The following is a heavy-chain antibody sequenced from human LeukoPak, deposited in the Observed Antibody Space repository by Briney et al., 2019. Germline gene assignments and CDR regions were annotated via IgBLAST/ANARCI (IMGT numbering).Heavy chain of an antibody. J-gene: IGHJ4*02. D-gene: IGHD6-13*01. V-gene: IGHV4-34*01. CDR2: INHSGST. Sequence: SETLSLTCAVYGGSSSGYYWSWIRQPPGKGLEWIGEINHSGSTNYNPSLKSRVTISLDTTKNQFSLNLRSMTSEDTAVYYCARVSSNSSSWYLDYWGQGTLVTVSS. CDR1: GGSSSGYY. CDR3: ARVSSNSSSWYLDY.